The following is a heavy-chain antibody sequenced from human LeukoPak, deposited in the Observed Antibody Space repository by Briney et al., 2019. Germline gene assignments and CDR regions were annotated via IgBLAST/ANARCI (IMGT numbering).Heavy chain of an antibody. Sequence: SETLSLTCTVSGGSVSGYYWSWVRQAPGKGLEWIGYIYYRGTTLYSPPLNSPLPMSIATSENQFSLKLSSVPAPDTAVYYCTRHDAVPVIRRGFDFWGQGTLVTVSS. CDR1: GGSVSGYY. D-gene: IGHD2-21*02. CDR2: IYYRGTT. V-gene: IGHV4-59*08. J-gene: IGHJ4*02. CDR3: TRHDAVPVIRRGFDF.